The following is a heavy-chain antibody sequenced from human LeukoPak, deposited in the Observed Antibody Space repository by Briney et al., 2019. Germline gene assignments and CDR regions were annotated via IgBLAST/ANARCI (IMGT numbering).Heavy chain of an antibody. Sequence: GGSLRLSCAASGLTFSTYGMSWVRQAPGKGLEWVSAISGNGGTTYYADSVKGRFTISRDNSKNTLFLQMNTLRAEDTAVYYCAKDRHWGLDYWGQGALVTVSS. CDR3: AKDRHWGLDY. V-gene: IGHV3-23*01. D-gene: IGHD7-27*01. J-gene: IGHJ4*02. CDR1: GLTFSTYG. CDR2: ISGNGGTT.